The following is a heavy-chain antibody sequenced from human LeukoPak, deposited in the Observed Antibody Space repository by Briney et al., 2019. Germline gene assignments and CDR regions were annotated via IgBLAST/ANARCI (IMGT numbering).Heavy chain of an antibody. CDR3: ARDREYTDYLHNWFDP. CDR1: GFNLNAYS. J-gene: IGHJ5*01. V-gene: IGHV3-21*01. CDR2: ISASSRYI. Sequence: GGSQSLPRAACGFNLNAYSMKGVRETPGKGRECVSSISASSRYIDYADSVKRRFTISRDNAKNSLFLHMNSLRPEDTAVYYCARDREYTDYLHNWFDPWGQGTLVTVSS. D-gene: IGHD4-11*01.